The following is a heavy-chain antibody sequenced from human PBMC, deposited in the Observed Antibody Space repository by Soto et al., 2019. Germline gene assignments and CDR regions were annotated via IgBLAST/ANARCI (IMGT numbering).Heavy chain of an antibody. J-gene: IGHJ4*02. CDR3: AHRVLRPFYRWVTKTALYFGH. CDR1: TFSLTTSGVG. V-gene: IGHV2-5*02. CDR2: IYWDGDE. Sequence: QITLKASGPTLVKPTQTLTLTCTFSTFSLTTSGVGVGWIRQPPGKALAPLALIYWDGDERDSPSLRNRLTITKDTYKNQVVLAVANMAPADTARYFCAHRVLRPFYRWVTKTALYFGHRGQGALVIV. D-gene: IGHD2-21*02.